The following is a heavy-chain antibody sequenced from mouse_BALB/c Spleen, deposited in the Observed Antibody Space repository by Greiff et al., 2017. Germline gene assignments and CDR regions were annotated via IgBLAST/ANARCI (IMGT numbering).Heavy chain of an antibody. J-gene: IGHJ4*01. D-gene: IGHD2-4*01. V-gene: IGHV5-17*02. CDR3: ARALTMITTKGYAMDY. Sequence: EVQGVESGGGLVQPGGSRKLSCAASGFTFSSFGMHWVRQAPEKGLEWVAYISSGSSTIYYADTVKGRFTISRDNPKNTLFLQMTSLRSEDTAMYFCARALTMITTKGYAMDYWGQGTSVTVSS. CDR2: ISSGSSTI. CDR1: GFTFSSFG.